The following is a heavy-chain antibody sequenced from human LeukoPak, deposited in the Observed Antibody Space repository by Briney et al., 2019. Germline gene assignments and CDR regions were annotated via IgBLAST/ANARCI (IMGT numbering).Heavy chain of an antibody. Sequence: GGSLRLSCEVSGFTFSDYSLSWIRQAPGKGLEWLSYISSTGGTIFYADSVRGRFTISRDNAKKSLYLEMNSLRAEDTAVYYCARSSDYYGSGSYAPLGYGMDVWGQGTTVIVSS. CDR2: ISSTGGTI. CDR3: ARSSDYYGSGSYAPLGYGMDV. V-gene: IGHV3-11*01. D-gene: IGHD3-10*01. CDR1: GFTFSDYS. J-gene: IGHJ6*02.